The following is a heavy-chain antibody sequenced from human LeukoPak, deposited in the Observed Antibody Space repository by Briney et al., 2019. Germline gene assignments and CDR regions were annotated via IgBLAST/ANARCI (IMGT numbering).Heavy chain of an antibody. CDR2: IGGNGDTT. J-gene: IGHJ4*02. CDR1: GFTFRNYP. D-gene: IGHD2-2*01. V-gene: IGHV3-64D*06. CDR3: VKDEGYCSSVSCSPSY. Sequence: GETLRLSCAASGFTFRNYPMHWVRQAPGKGLEYVSAIGGNGDTTYYEDSVKGRVTISRDNSKNTLYLQLSSLGVEDTAVYYCVKDEGYCSSVSCSPSYWGQGTLVTVSS.